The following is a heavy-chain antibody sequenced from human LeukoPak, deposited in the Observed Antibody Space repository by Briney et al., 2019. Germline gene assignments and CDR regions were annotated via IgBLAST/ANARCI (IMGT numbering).Heavy chain of an antibody. Sequence: SVKVSCKASGFTFTSSAMQWVRQARGQRLEWIGWIVVGSGNTNYAQKFQERVTITRDMSTSTAYMELSSLRSEDTAVYYCAAITNCGGDCYPWGQGTLVTVSS. CDR2: IVVGSGNT. D-gene: IGHD2-21*02. V-gene: IGHV1-58*02. CDR1: GFTFTSSA. J-gene: IGHJ5*02. CDR3: AAITNCGGDCYP.